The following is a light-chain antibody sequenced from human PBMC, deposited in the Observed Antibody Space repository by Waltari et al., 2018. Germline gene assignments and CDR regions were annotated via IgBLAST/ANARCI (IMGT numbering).Light chain of an antibody. CDR1: QSLLHTDGYTY. Sequence: DLVMTQNPLSLPVTPGEPASISCRSSQSLLHTDGYTYLDWYLQKPGQSPQLLIYGGSNRASGVPDRFSGSGSGTDFTLKISKVEAEDVGVYYCMQHKALPYSFGQGTKVEIK. CDR2: GGS. CDR3: MQHKALPYS. V-gene: IGKV2-40*01. J-gene: IGKJ2*03.